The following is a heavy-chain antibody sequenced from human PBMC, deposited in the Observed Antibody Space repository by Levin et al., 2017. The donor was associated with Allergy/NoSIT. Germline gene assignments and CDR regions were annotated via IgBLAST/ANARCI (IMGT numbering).Heavy chain of an antibody. J-gene: IGHJ6*02. D-gene: IGHD7-27*01. CDR1: GGSISSYY. Sequence: PSETLSLTCTVSGGSISSYYWSWIRQPPGKGLEWIGYIYYSGSTNYNPSLKSRVTISVDTSKNQFSLKLSSATAADTAVYYCARDKRPWSGVFYYYYGMDVWGQGTTVTVSS. CDR3: ARDKRPWSGVFYYYYGMDV. V-gene: IGHV4-59*01. CDR2: IYYSGST.